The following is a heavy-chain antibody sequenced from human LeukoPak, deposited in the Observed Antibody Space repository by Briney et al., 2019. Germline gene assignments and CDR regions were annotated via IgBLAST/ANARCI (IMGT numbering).Heavy chain of an antibody. Sequence: GGSLRLSCAASGFTFSSYGMSWVRQAPGKGLEWVANIKQDGSEKYYVDSVKGRFTISRDNAKNSLYLQMNSLRAEDTAVYYCARDLHQYYYGSGSLIYWGQGTLVTVSS. CDR2: IKQDGSEK. V-gene: IGHV3-7*01. D-gene: IGHD3-10*01. CDR1: GFTFSSYG. CDR3: ARDLHQYYYGSGSLIY. J-gene: IGHJ4*02.